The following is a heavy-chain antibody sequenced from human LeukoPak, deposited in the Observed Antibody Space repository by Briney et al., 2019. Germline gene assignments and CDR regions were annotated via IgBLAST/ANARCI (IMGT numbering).Heavy chain of an antibody. CDR3: ARDPYSGSYSDYYYYYMDV. Sequence: GGSLRLSCAASGFTFSSYGMHWVRQAPGKGLEWVAFIRYDGSNKYYADSVKGRFTISRDNSKSTLYLQMNSLRAEDTAVYYCARDPYSGSYSDYYYYYMDVWGKGTTVTVSS. CDR1: GFTFSSYG. J-gene: IGHJ6*03. V-gene: IGHV3-30*02. CDR2: IRYDGSNK. D-gene: IGHD1-26*01.